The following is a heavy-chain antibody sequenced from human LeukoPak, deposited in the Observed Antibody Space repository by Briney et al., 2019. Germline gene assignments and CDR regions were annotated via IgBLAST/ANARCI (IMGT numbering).Heavy chain of an antibody. D-gene: IGHD6-13*01. CDR1: GFTFSSLA. J-gene: IGHJ6*02. CDR2: IRSNGDTT. CDR3: AKESSTSNHYYGLDI. Sequence: GGSLRLSCTASGFTFSSLAMTWVRQAPGKGLEWVPTIRSNGDTTYNADSVKGRFTISRDNSKNTLYLQLNSLRAEDTAVYYCAKESSTSNHYYGLDIWGRGTTVSVSS. V-gene: IGHV3-23*01.